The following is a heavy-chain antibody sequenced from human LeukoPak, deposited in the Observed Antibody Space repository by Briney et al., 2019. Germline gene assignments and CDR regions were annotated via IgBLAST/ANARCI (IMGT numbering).Heavy chain of an antibody. V-gene: IGHV3-74*01. CDR2: ISHDGTDT. J-gene: IGHJ2*01. CDR1: GFTISTYV. D-gene: IGHD3/OR15-3a*01. CDR3: ARDVNLIFFDV. Sequence: PGGSLRLSCAASGFTISTYVMHWVRQAPGKGPMWVSRISHDGTDTSYADTVKDRFTVSRDNAKNTLYLQMNSLRADDTAVYYCARDVNLIFFDVWGRGTLVTVSS.